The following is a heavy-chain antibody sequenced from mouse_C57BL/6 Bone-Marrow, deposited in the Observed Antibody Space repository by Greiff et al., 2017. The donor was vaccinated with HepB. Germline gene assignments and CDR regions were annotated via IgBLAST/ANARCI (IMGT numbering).Heavy chain of an antibody. V-gene: IGHV1-81*01. CDR1: GYTFTSYG. J-gene: IGHJ3*01. CDR2: IYPRSGNT. CDR3: AGGRWLLLAY. Sequence: VQLQQSGAELARPGASVKLSCKASGYTFTSYGISWVKQRTGQGLEWIGEIYPRSGNTYYNEKFKGKATLTADKSSSTAYMGLRSLPSEDSAVYFCAGGRWLLLAYWGQGTLVTVSA. D-gene: IGHD2-3*01.